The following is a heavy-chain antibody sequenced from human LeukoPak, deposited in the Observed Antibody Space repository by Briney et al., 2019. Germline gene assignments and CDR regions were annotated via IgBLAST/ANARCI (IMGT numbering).Heavy chain of an antibody. CDR3: ARDVTANLLGVHYYGMDV. CDR2: VNPSGGST. CDR1: GYTFTSYY. V-gene: IGHV1-46*01. J-gene: IGHJ6*02. D-gene: IGHD2-21*02. Sequence: VASVKVSCKASGYTFTSYYMHWVRQAPGQGLEWMGIVNPSGGSTSYAQKFQGRVTMTRDTSTSTVYVELSSLRSEDTAVYYCARDVTANLLGVHYYGMDVWGQGTTVTVSS.